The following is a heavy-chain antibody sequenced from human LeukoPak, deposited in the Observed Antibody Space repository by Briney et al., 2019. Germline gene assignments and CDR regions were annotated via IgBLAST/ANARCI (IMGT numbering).Heavy chain of an antibody. CDR2: MNPNSGNT. D-gene: IGHD3-22*01. J-gene: IGHJ4*02. CDR1: GYTFTSYD. CDR3: ATANRDYYDSSGYFDY. V-gene: IGHV1-8*01. Sequence: ASVKVSCKASGYTFTSYDINWVRQATGQGLEWMGWMNPNSGNTGYAQKFQGRVTMTRNTSISTAYMELSSLRSEDTAVYYCATANRDYYDSSGYFDYWGQGTLVTVSS.